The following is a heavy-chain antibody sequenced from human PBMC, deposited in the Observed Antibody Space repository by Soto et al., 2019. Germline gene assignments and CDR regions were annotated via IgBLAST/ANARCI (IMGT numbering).Heavy chain of an antibody. Sequence: GGSLRLSCAASGFTFSSYSMNWVRQAPGKGLEWVSYISSSSSTIYYADSVKGRFTISRDNAKNSLYLQMNSLRAEDTAVYYCASDGTIFNSNYHYYMDVWGKGTTVTVSS. D-gene: IGHD3-3*01. V-gene: IGHV3-48*01. J-gene: IGHJ6*03. CDR1: GFTFSSYS. CDR2: ISSSSSTI. CDR3: ASDGTIFNSNYHYYMDV.